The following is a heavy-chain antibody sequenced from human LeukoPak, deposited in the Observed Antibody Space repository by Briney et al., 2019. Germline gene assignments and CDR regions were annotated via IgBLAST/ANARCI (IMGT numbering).Heavy chain of an antibody. CDR3: ARVPQGSSWPYYFDY. Sequence: ASVKVSYKASGGTFSTYAISWVRQAPGQGLGWVGRIVPILGTANYAQNFQGRVTITADRSTTTAYMELSSLRSEDTAVYYCARVPQGSSWPYYFDYWGQGTLVTVSS. D-gene: IGHD6-13*01. CDR1: GGTFSTYA. V-gene: IGHV1-69*04. J-gene: IGHJ4*02. CDR2: IVPILGTA.